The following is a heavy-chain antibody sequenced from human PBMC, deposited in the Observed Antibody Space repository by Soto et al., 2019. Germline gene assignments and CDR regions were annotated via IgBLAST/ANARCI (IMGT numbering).Heavy chain of an antibody. CDR1: EGNCSDYD. Sequence: TMRLTCTVDEGNCSDYDWSWIRQKPGKGLEWIGEINHSGSTNYNPSLKSRATISVDTSKNQFSLKLSSVTAADTAVYYCANSGRHISMVGGDRNGFDPLGQGTLVTGSS. CDR3: ANSGRHISMVGGDRNGFDP. J-gene: IGHJ5*02. D-gene: IGHD3-10*01. CDR2: INHSGST. V-gene: IGHV4-34*08.